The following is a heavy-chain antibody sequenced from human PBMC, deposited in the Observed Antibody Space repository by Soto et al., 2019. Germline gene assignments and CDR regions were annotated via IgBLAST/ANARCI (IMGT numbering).Heavy chain of an antibody. D-gene: IGHD1-1*01. CDR1: GFTFSSYG. V-gene: IGHV3-30*03. CDR2: ISYDGSNK. CDR3: ASPEGVRDLYYFDY. Sequence: ESGGGLVKPGESLRLSCAASGFTFSSYGMHWVRQAPGKGLEWVAVISYDGSNKYYADSVKGRFTISRDNSKNTLYLQMNSLRAEDTAVYYCASPEGVRDLYYFDYWGQGTLVTVSS. J-gene: IGHJ4*02.